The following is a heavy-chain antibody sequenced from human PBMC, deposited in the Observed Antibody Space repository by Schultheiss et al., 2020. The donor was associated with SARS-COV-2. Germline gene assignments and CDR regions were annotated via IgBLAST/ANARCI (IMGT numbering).Heavy chain of an antibody. CDR3: ARGRGVGVVVVPAAMSLRYGLDV. CDR1: GDSISNYY. J-gene: IGHJ6*02. D-gene: IGHD2-2*01. Sequence: SETLSLTCTVSGDSISNYYWSWVRQPAGKGLEWIGRIQSTGSTDHNSSLKSRVIMSVDTSKNQFSLKLSSVTAADTAVYSCARGRGVGVVVVPAAMSLRYGLDVWGQGTTVTVSS. V-gene: IGHV4-4*07. CDR2: IQSTGST.